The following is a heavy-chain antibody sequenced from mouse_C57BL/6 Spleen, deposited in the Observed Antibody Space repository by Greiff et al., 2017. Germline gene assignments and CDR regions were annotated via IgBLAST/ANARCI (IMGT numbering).Heavy chain of an antibody. CDR2: IHPNSGST. D-gene: IGHD1-1*01. V-gene: IGHV1-64*01. Sequence: VQLQQSGAELVKPGASVTLSCKASGYTFTSYWMHWVKQRPGQGLEWIGMIHPNSGSTNYNEKFKSKATLTVDKSSSTAYMQLSSLTSEDSAVYYCARSDYYGSSYHDWGQGTTLTVSS. CDR3: ARSDYYGSSYHD. J-gene: IGHJ2*01. CDR1: GYTFTSYW.